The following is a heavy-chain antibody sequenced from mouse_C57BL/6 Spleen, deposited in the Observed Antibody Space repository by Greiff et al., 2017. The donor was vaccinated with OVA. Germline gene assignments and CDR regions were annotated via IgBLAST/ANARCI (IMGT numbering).Heavy chain of an antibody. CDR2: IDPSDSYT. V-gene: IGHV1-50*01. Sequence: QVQLQQPGAELVKPGASVKLSCQASGFPFTSYWLPWVNQRPGQGLAWIGEIDPSDSYTNYNQKFKGKATLTVDTSSSTAYMQLSSLTSEDSAVYYCARLVDWYFDVWGTGTTVTVSS. J-gene: IGHJ1*03. CDR3: ARLVDWYFDV. CDR1: GFPFTSYW. D-gene: IGHD1-1*02.